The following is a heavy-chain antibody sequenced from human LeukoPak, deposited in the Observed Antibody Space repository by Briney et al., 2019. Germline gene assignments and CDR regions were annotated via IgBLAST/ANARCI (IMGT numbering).Heavy chain of an antibody. Sequence: GASVKVSCKASGYTFNSFGINWVRQAPGQGLEWMGLISAYNGNTRYAQQFQGRVTMTTDRSTSTVYMELRSLRSDDTATYYCARDCGGDCYQLPNWFDPWGQGTLVTVSS. D-gene: IGHD2-21*02. CDR2: ISAYNGNT. J-gene: IGHJ5*02. CDR1: GYTFNSFG. CDR3: ARDCGGDCYQLPNWFDP. V-gene: IGHV1-18*01.